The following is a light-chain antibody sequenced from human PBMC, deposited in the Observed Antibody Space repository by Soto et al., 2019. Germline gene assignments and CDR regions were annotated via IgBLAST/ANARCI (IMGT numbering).Light chain of an antibody. J-gene: IGKJ1*01. V-gene: IGKV3-15*01. Sequence: EIMMTQSPATLSVSPGERATLSCRASQSVSSNLAWYQPTPGQAPRLLIYGASARATGTPARFSASGSGTEFTLTISSLQPDAFATYYCQQYNSYSFGQGTKVDIK. CDR2: GAS. CDR3: QQYNSYS. CDR1: QSVSSN.